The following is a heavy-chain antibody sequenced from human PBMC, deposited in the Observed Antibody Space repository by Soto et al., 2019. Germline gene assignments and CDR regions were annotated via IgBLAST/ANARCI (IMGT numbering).Heavy chain of an antibody. CDR3: AKDLGITIFGVVITNYYYYGMDV. CDR1: GFTFSSYA. Sequence: PGGSLRLSCAASGFTFSSYAMSWVRQAPGKGLEWVSAISGSGGSTYYADSVKGRFTISRDNSKNTLYLQMNSLRAEDTAVYYCAKDLGITIFGVVITNYYYYGMDVRGQGTTVTV. D-gene: IGHD3-3*01. J-gene: IGHJ6*02. V-gene: IGHV3-23*01. CDR2: ISGSGGST.